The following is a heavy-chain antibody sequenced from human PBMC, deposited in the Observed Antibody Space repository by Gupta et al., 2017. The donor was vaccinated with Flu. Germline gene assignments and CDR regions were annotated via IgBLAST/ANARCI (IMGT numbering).Heavy chain of an antibody. J-gene: IGHJ2*01. Sequence: EVQLLESGGGLVQPGGSLRLSCAASGVTFSSYAMSWVRQAPGKGLEWVSGISGSGGSTYYAASVKGRFTISRDNSKNTLYLQMNSLRAEDTAVYYCAKPGVTTLSYWYFDLWGRGTLVTVSS. CDR1: GVTFSSYA. D-gene: IGHD2-21*02. CDR2: ISGSGGST. CDR3: AKPGVTTLSYWYFDL. V-gene: IGHV3-23*01.